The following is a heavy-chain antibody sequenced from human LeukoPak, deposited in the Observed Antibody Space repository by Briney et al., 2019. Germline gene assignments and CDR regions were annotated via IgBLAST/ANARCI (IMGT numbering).Heavy chain of an antibody. J-gene: IGHJ4*02. Sequence: SVKVSCKASGGTFISYAISWVRQAPGQGLEWMGGIIPIFGTANYAQKFQGRVTITADESTSTAYMELSSLRSEDTAVYYCARRITVVRGVPTNYFDYWGQGTLVTVSS. CDR3: ARRITVVRGVPTNYFDY. V-gene: IGHV1-69*13. CDR1: GGTFISYA. D-gene: IGHD3-10*01. CDR2: IIPIFGTA.